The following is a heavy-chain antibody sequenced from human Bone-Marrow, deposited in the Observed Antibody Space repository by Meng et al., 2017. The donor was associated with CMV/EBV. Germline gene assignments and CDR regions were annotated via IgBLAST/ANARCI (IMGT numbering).Heavy chain of an antibody. CDR2: ISISGTYI. J-gene: IGHJ4*02. CDR3: TRGPLMRNFVYDDY. CDR1: GFNFKTYS. D-gene: IGHD2/OR15-2a*01. V-gene: IGHV3-21*06. Sequence: GESLKISLSASGFNFKTYSMSWVRQAPGKGPEWVSSISISGTYIYYSDLVKGRFTVSRNNAHNSLFLQMNNLRAEDTATYYCTRGPLMRNFVYDDYWGQGTLVTVSS.